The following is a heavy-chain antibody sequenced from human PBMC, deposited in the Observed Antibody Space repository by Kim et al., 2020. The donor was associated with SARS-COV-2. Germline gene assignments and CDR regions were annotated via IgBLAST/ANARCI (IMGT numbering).Heavy chain of an antibody. CDR1: GYSISSGYY. CDR3: ARDGSGSYYLHYFDY. J-gene: IGHJ4*02. Sequence: SETLSLTCTVSGYSISSGYYWGWIRQPPGKGLEWIGSIYHSGSTYYNPSLKSRVTISVDTSKNQFSLKLSSVTAADTAVYYCARDGSGSYYLHYFDYWGQGTLVTGSS. V-gene: IGHV4-38-2*02. CDR2: IYHSGST. D-gene: IGHD3-10*01.